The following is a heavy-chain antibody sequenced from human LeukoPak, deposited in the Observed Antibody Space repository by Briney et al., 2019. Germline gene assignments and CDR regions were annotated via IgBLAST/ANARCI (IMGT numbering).Heavy chain of an antibody. J-gene: IGHJ3*02. CDR2: ISSSGST. CDR3: ARGPYSYDSSGAFDI. D-gene: IGHD3-22*01. Sequence: PSETLSLTCAVYGGSFSGYYWSWIRQPAGKGLEWIGRISSSGSTNYNPSLKSRVTVSVDTSKNQFSLKLSSVTAADTAVYFCARGPYSYDSSGAFDIWGQGTMVTVSS. V-gene: IGHV4-59*10. CDR1: GGSFSGYY.